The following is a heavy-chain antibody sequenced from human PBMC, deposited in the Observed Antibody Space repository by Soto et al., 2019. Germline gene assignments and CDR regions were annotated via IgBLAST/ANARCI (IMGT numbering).Heavy chain of an antibody. Sequence: AGGSLRLSCAVSGFSFNTYEMSWVRQAPGKGLEWVSYISSSGNTMYYAASVKGRFTVSRDNAKNSLYLQMTSLRADDTAVYYCARTLPFEYWGQGTQVTVS. D-gene: IGHD2-21*01. CDR2: ISSSGNTM. V-gene: IGHV3-48*03. CDR3: ARTLPFEY. J-gene: IGHJ4*02. CDR1: GFSFNTYE.